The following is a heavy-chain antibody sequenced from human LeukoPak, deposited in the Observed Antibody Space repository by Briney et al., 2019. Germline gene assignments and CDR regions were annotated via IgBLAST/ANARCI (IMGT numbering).Heavy chain of an antibody. J-gene: IGHJ3*02. CDR3: ARDVEEYYYGSGSYYDAFDI. V-gene: IGHV4-31*03. D-gene: IGHD3-10*01. CDR1: GGSISSGGYY. CDR2: IYYSGST. Sequence: PSETLSLACTVSGGSISSGGYYWSWIRQHPGKGLEWIGYIYYSGSTYYNPSLKSRVTISVDTSKNQFSLKLSSVTAADTAVYYCARDVEEYYYGSGSYYDAFDIWGQGTMVTVSS.